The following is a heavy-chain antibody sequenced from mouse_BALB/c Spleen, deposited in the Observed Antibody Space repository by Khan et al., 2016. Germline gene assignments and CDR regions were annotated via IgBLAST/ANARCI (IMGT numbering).Heavy chain of an antibody. CDR1: GYTFTAYY. V-gene: IGHV1-77*01. D-gene: IGHD1-2*01. J-gene: IGHJ4*01. CDR3: ARSYYGYFAMDY. Sequence: QVQLQQSGTELPRPGASVKLSCKASGYTFTAYYLHWVKQRTGQGLEWIGEIFPGSGSTYYNEKFKGKASLTADTSSSTAYMQLSSLTSEDAAVYFCARSYYGYFAMDYWGHGASVTVSS. CDR2: IFPGSGST.